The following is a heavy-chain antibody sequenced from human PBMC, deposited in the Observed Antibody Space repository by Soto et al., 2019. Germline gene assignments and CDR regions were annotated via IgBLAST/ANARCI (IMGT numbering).Heavy chain of an antibody. CDR2: ISGSGGST. V-gene: IGHV3-23*01. D-gene: IGHD3-22*01. J-gene: IGHJ4*02. Sequence: PGGSLRLSCAASGFTFSNHGMSWVRQAPGKGLEWVSAISGSGGSTYYADSVKGRFTISRDNSKNTLYLQMNSLRAEDTAVYYCAKDRDYYDDYWGQGTLVTAPQ. CDR1: GFTFSNHG. CDR3: AKDRDYYDDY.